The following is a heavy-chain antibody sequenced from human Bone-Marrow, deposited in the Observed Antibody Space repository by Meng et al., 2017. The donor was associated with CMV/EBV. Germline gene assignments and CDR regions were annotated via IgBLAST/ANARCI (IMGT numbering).Heavy chain of an antibody. J-gene: IGHJ4*02. D-gene: IGHD4-23*01. CDR3: ARQGPMGDYGGNSGPFLFDY. V-gene: IGHV3-21*01. CDR2: ISSSSSYI. Sequence: GESLKISCAASGFTFSSYSMNWVRQAPGKGLEWVSSISSSSSYIYYADSVKGRFTISRDNAKNSLYLQMNSLRAEDTAVYYCARQGPMGDYGGNSGPFLFDYWGQGTLVTVSS. CDR1: GFTFSSYS.